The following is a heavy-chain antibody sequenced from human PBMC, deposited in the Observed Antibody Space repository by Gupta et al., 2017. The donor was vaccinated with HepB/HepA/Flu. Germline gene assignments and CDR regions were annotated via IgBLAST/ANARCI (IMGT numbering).Heavy chain of an antibody. D-gene: IGHD5-18*01. Sequence: EVQLLESGGGLVQPGGSLRLSCAASGSTFSSLANRWGRLVPGKGLAWVSAISGSGVSTYDADSVKGRFTISRDNSKNTLYLQMNSLRAEDTAVYYCAKDPGGTAMVSSFDYWGQGTLVTVSS. V-gene: IGHV3-23*01. CDR2: ISGSGVST. J-gene: IGHJ4*02. CDR1: GSTFSSLA. CDR3: AKDPGGTAMVSSFDY.